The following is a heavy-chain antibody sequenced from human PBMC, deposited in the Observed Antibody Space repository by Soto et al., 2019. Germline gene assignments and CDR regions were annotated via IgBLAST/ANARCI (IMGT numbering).Heavy chain of an antibody. V-gene: IGHV3-30-3*01. Sequence: QVQLVESGGGVVQPGRSLRLSCAASGFTFSSYAMHWVRQAPGKGLEWVAVISYDGSNKYYADSVKGRFTISRDNSKNTLYLQMYSLRAEDTAVYYCATSLIVVVVAATPGEYFQHWGQGTLVTVAS. CDR1: GFTFSSYA. J-gene: IGHJ1*01. CDR2: ISYDGSNK. CDR3: ATSLIVVVVAATPGEYFQH. D-gene: IGHD2-15*01.